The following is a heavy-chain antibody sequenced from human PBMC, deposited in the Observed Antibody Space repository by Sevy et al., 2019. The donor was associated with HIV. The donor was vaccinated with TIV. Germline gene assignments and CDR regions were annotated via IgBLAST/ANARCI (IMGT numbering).Heavy chain of an antibody. J-gene: IGHJ5*02. D-gene: IGHD2-21*02. CDR1: GGTFSSYA. CDR3: ARALAVVTLSRFDP. Sequence: ASVKVSCKASGGTFSSYAISWVRQAPGQGLEWMGGIIPIFGTANYAQKFQGKVTITADESTSTAYMELSSLRSEDTAVYYCARALAVVTLSRFDPWGQGTLVTVSS. CDR2: IIPIFGTA. V-gene: IGHV1-69*13.